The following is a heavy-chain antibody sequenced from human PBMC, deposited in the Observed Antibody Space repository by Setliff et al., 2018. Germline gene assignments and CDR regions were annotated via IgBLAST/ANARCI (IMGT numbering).Heavy chain of an antibody. V-gene: IGHV1-18*01. D-gene: IGHD2-21*02. CDR3: ARSPPTVVVTAIQAIFDY. J-gene: IGHJ4*02. CDR2: ISGYNGNT. Sequence: GASVKVSCKTSGFMFYTFGFSWVRHVPEQGFEWMGCISGYNGNTNYAQKLQGRLTMTTDTSTSTAYMELRCLRSDDTAVYYCARSPPTVVVTAIQAIFDYWGQGTLVT. CDR1: GFMFYTFG.